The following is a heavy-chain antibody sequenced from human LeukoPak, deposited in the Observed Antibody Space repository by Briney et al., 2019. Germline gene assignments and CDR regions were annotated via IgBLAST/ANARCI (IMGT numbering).Heavy chain of an antibody. CDR1: GGSISSGSYY. D-gene: IGHD3-22*01. CDR2: TYTSGST. CDR3: ARDAHYYDSSGYVWYYGMDV. J-gene: IGHJ6*02. Sequence: TLSLTCTVSGGSISSGSYYWSWIRQPAGKGLEWIGRTYTSGSTNYNPSLKSRVTISVDTSKNQFSLKLSSVTAADTAVYYCARDAHYYDSSGYVWYYGMDVWGQGTTVTVSS. V-gene: IGHV4-61*02.